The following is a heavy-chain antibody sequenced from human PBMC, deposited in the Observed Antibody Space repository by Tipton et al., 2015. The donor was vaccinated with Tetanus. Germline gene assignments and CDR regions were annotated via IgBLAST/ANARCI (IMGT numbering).Heavy chain of an antibody. CDR1: GYSFTSYW. D-gene: IGHD1-26*01. CDR3: ARHAGATVYYYYMDV. V-gene: IGHV5-51*01. Sequence: QSGPEVKKPGESLKISCKGSGYSFTSYWIGWVRQMPGKGLEWMGIIYPGDSDTRYSPSFQGQVTISAGKSISTAYLQWSSLKASDTAMYYCARHAGATVYYYYMDVWGKGTTVTVSS. CDR2: IYPGDSDT. J-gene: IGHJ6*03.